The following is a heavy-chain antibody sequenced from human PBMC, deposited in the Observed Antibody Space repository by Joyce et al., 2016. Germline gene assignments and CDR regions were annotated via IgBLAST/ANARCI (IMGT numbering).Heavy chain of an antibody. CDR3: AYTRDRHDTYSWYGFEY. V-gene: IGHV2-5*02. CDR2: IYWDDDI. Sequence: QITLKVSGPTLVKPTQTLTLTCSFPGFSLTTGGVGVGWIRQPPGKAPEWLPLIYWDDDIRCSPSLRSRLTVTKDTSRSHVVLTMTNMDPVDTATYFCAYTRDRHDTYSWYGFEYWAQGTLVTVSS. CDR1: GFSLTTGGVG. J-gene: IGHJ4*02. D-gene: IGHD6-13*01.